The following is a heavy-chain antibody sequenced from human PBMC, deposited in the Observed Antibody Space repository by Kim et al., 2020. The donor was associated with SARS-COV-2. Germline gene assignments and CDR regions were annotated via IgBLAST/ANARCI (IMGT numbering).Heavy chain of an antibody. D-gene: IGHD2-15*01. CDR3: ATSSLYLTLDFDY. J-gene: IGHJ4*02. CDR2: ISYDGSNK. CDR1: GFTFSSYG. Sequence: GGSLRLSCAASGFTFSSYGMHWVRQAPGKGLEWVAVISYDGSNKYYADSVKGRFTISRDNSKNTLYLQMNSLRAEDTAVYYCATSSLYLTLDFDYWGQGTLVTVSS. V-gene: IGHV3-30*03.